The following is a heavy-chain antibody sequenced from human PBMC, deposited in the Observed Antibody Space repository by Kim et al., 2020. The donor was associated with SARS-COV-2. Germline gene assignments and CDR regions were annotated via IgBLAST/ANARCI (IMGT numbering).Heavy chain of an antibody. D-gene: IGHD6-13*01. J-gene: IGHJ4*02. Sequence: AQRFQGRVTMTRDTSISTAYMELSRLRSDDTAVYYCARERRVAAAGTDYWGQGTLVTVSS. CDR3: ARERRVAAAGTDY. V-gene: IGHV1-2*02.